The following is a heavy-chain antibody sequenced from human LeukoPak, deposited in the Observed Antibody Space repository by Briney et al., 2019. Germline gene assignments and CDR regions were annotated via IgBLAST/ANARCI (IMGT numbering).Heavy chain of an antibody. CDR3: ARDYSSGWPNFDY. CDR2: IIPIFGTA. J-gene: IGHJ4*02. V-gene: IGHV1-69*13. CDR1: GGTFSSYA. Sequence: VASVKVSCKASGGTFSSYAISWVRQAPGQGLEWMGGIIPIFGTANYAQKFQGRVTITADESTSTAYMELSSLRSEDTAVYYCARDYSSGWPNFDYWGQGTLVTVSS. D-gene: IGHD6-19*01.